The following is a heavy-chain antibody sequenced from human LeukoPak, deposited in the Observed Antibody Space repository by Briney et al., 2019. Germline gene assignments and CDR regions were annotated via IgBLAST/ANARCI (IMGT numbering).Heavy chain of an antibody. Sequence: GESLKISCKGSGYSFTSYWIGWLPQMPGKGLEGRGIIYPGDSDTSSSPSFQGKVTISADKSISTAYLQWSSLKASDTAMYYCARRYAAAGWEHMDVWGKGTTVTVSS. J-gene: IGHJ6*03. CDR1: GYSFTSYW. D-gene: IGHD6-13*01. CDR2: IYPGDSDT. CDR3: ARRYAAAGWEHMDV. V-gene: IGHV5-51*01.